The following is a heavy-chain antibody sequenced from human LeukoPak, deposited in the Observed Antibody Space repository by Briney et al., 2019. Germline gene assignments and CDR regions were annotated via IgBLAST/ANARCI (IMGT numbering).Heavy chain of an antibody. CDR2: ISSSGSTI. J-gene: IGHJ3*02. Sequence: PGGSLRLSCAASGFTFSDYYMSWIRQAPGKGLGWVSYISSSGSTIYYADSVKGRFTISRVNAKNSLYLQMNSLRAEDTAVYYCARDYAYCSSTSCYTENAFDIWGQGTMVTVSS. CDR1: GFTFSDYY. V-gene: IGHV3-11*01. CDR3: ARDYAYCSSTSCYTENAFDI. D-gene: IGHD2-2*02.